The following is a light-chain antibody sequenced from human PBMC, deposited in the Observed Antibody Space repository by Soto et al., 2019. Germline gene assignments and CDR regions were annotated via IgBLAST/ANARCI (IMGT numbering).Light chain of an antibody. CDR1: QSISSW. CDR3: QQYHSLNT. J-gene: IGKJ2*01. CDR2: KAS. V-gene: IGKV1-5*03. Sequence: DIQMTQSPSTLSASVGDRVTLTGRASQSISSWLAWYQQKPGKAPKVLIYKASRLESGVPSRFSGSGSGTEFTLTISSLQPDDFASYYCQQYHSLNTFGKGTKLEI.